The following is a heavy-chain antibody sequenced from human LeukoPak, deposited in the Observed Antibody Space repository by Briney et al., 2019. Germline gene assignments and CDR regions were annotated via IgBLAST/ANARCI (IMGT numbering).Heavy chain of an antibody. Sequence: PRGSLRLSCAASGFTFSSYGMHWVRQAPGKGMEWVAFIRYDGSNKYYADSVKGRFTISRDNSKNTLYLQMNSLRAEDTAVYYCAKDLHGKRGFDYWGQGTLVTVSS. CDR1: GFTFSSYG. V-gene: IGHV3-30*02. CDR2: IRYDGSNK. J-gene: IGHJ4*02. CDR3: AKDLHGKRGFDY.